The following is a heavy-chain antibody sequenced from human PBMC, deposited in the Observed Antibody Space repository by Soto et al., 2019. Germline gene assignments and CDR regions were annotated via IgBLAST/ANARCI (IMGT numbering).Heavy chain of an antibody. J-gene: IGHJ2*01. V-gene: IGHV3-23*01. CDR1: GFTFSSYA. Sequence: EVQLLESGGGLVQPGGSLRLSCAASGFTFSSYAMNWIRQAPGKGLQWVSVISGSGDSTYYADSVKGRFTISRDNSKNTLYRQMSSLRAEDTTVYYGARRNSGWYFDLWGRGTLVTVSS. CDR3: ARRNSGWYFDL. D-gene: IGHD4-4*01. CDR2: ISGSGDST.